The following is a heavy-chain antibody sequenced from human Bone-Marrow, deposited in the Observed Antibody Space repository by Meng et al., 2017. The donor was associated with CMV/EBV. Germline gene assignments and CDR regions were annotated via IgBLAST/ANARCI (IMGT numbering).Heavy chain of an antibody. D-gene: IGHD6-13*01. V-gene: IGHV4-34*01. CDR2: INHSGST. CDR1: GGSFSGYY. CDR3: ASPSSSFTDP. J-gene: IGHJ5*02. Sequence: SLTCAVYGGSFSGYYWSWIRQPPGKGLEWIGEINHSGSTNYNPSLKSRVTISVDTSKNQFSLKLSSVTAADTAVYYCASPSSSFTDPWGQGTLVTVSS.